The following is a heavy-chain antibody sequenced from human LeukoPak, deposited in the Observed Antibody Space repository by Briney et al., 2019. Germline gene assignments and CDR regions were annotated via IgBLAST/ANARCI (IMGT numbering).Heavy chain of an antibody. Sequence: GGSLRLSCAASGFTFSSYGMHWVRQAPGKGLEWVAVIWYDGSNKHYADSVKGRFTISRDNSKNTLYLQMNSLRAEDTAVYYCARDWYDILTGYYNDYFDYWGQGTLVTVSS. J-gene: IGHJ4*02. V-gene: IGHV3-33*01. CDR1: GFTFSSYG. CDR3: ARDWYDILTGYYNDYFDY. CDR2: IWYDGSNK. D-gene: IGHD3-9*01.